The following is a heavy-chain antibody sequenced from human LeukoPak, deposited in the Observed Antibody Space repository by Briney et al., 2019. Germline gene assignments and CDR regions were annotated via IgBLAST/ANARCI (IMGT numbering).Heavy chain of an antibody. CDR3: ARGLRYSSGWTSALYYYYYMDV. CDR1: GYTFTSYD. Sequence: ASVEVSCKASGYTFTSYDINWVRQATGQGLEWMGWMNPNSGNTGYAQKFQGRVTMTRNTSISTAYMELSSLRSEDTAVYYCARGLRYSSGWTSALYYYYYMDVWGKGTTVTVSS. V-gene: IGHV1-8*01. J-gene: IGHJ6*03. CDR2: MNPNSGNT. D-gene: IGHD6-19*01.